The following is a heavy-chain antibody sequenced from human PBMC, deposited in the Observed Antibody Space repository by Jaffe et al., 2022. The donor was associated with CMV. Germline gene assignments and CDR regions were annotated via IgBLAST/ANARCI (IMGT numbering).Heavy chain of an antibody. J-gene: IGHJ5*02. CDR1: GFTFSDHY. D-gene: IGHD4-17*01. Sequence: EVQLVESGGGLVQPGGSLRLSCAASGFTFSDHYMDWVRQAPGKGLEWVGRTRNKANSYTTEYAASVKGRFTISRDDSKNSLYLQMNSLKTEDTAVYYCARVREDASGDYGYWFDPWGQGTLVTVSS. CDR3: ARVREDASGDYGYWFDP. V-gene: IGHV3-72*01. CDR2: TRNKANSYTT.